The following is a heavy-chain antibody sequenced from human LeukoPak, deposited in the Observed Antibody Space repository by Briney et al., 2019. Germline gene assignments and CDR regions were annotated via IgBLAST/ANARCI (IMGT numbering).Heavy chain of an antibody. V-gene: IGHV4-59*01. CDR2: IYYSGST. CDR3: ARVKGVRFLEWLLKGGYYYMDV. Sequence: SETLSLTCTVSGGSISSYYWSWIRQPPGEGLEWIGYIYYSGSTNYNPSLKSRVTISVDTSKNQFSLKLSSVTAADTAVYYCARVKGVRFLEWLLKGGYYYMDVWGKGTTVTVSS. J-gene: IGHJ6*03. CDR1: GGSISSYY. D-gene: IGHD3-3*01.